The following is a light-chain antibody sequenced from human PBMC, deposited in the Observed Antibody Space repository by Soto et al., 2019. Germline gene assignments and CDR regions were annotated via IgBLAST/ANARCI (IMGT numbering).Light chain of an antibody. J-gene: IGKJ1*01. CDR1: PSVSGRN. V-gene: IGKV3-11*01. CDR2: DAS. Sequence: DIVLTQSPGTLSLSPGERATLSCRAIPSVSGRNVAWYQQKPGLAPRLLIYDASNRATGIPARFSGSGSGTDFTLTISSLEPEDFAVYYCQQRSNWPPGTFGQGTKVDIK. CDR3: QQRSNWPPGT.